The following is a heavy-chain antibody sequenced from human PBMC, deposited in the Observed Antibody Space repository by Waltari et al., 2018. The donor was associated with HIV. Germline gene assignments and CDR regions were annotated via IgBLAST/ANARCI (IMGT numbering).Heavy chain of an antibody. D-gene: IGHD3-10*01. CDR1: GGTVSSYA. V-gene: IGHV1-69*01. CDR3: ARGHGRRTMVGGGEPDY. J-gene: IGHJ4*02. Sequence: QVQLVQSGAEVKKPGSSVKVSCKASGGTVSSYATSWARQAPGQGLEWMGGIIPIFGTATYAQKFQGRVTITADESTSTAYMELSSLRSEDTAVYYCARGHGRRTMVGGGEPDYWGQGTLVTVSS. CDR2: IIPIFGTA.